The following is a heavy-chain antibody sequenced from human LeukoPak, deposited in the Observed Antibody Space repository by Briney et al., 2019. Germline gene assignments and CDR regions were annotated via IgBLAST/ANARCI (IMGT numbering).Heavy chain of an antibody. CDR3: AKDYDFWSGYLTLDAFDI. D-gene: IGHD3-3*01. J-gene: IGHJ3*02. Sequence: GGSLRLSCAASGFTFSSYAMSWVRQAPGKGLEWVSAISGSGGSTYYADSVKGRFTISRDNSKNTLYLQTNSLRAEDTAVYYCAKDYDFWSGYLTLDAFDIWGQGTMVTVSS. CDR1: GFTFSSYA. V-gene: IGHV3-23*01. CDR2: ISGSGGST.